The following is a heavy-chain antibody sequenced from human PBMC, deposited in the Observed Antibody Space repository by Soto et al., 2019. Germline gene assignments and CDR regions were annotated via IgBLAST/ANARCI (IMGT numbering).Heavy chain of an antibody. CDR3: ARPFQSWPGGWYFDL. D-gene: IGHD3-16*01. CDR1: GGTFSSYS. CDR2: IIPIFGTA. J-gene: IGHJ2*01. V-gene: IGHV1-69*01. Sequence: QVQLVQSGAEAKKPGSSVKVSCKASGGTFSSYSINWVRQAPGQGLEWMGGIIPIFGTANYAQKFQGRVTLTADESTSTAHMELSSLRNEDTAVYYCARPFQSWPGGWYFDLWGRGTLVTVSS.